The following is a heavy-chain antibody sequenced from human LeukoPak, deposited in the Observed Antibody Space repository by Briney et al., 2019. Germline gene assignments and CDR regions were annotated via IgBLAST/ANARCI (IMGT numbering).Heavy chain of an antibody. D-gene: IGHD3-22*01. CDR2: ISGSGGST. Sequence: GGSLRLSCAASGFTFSSYAMSWVRQAPGKVLEWVSAISGSGGSTYYADSVKGRFTISRDNSKNTLYLQMNSLRAEDTAVYYRAKGARDYYDSSGSDAFDIWGQGTMVTVSS. CDR3: AKGARDYYDSSGSDAFDI. J-gene: IGHJ3*02. V-gene: IGHV3-23*01. CDR1: GFTFSSYA.